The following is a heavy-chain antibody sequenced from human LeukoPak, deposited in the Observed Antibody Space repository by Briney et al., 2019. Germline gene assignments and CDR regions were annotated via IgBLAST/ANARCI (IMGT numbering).Heavy chain of an antibody. CDR1: GGTFSSYA. J-gene: IGHJ4*02. CDR2: INPNSGGT. CDR3: ARDLSAAGELDY. V-gene: IGHV1-2*02. D-gene: IGHD6-13*01. Sequence: ASVKVSCKASGGTFSSYAISWVRQAPGQGLEWMGWINPNSGGTNLEQRFQGRVTMTRDTSVSTAYMELSRLRSDDTAVYYCARDLSAAGELDYWGQGTLVTVSS.